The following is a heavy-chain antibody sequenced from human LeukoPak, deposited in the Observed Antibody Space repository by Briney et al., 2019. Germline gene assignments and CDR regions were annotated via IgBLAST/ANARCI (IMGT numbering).Heavy chain of an antibody. CDR2: INPDSGGT. CDR1: GYTFTGYY. V-gene: IGHV1-2*02. CDR3: GRDFRDSLDY. Sequence: WASVKVSCKASGYTFTGYYMHWVRQAPGQGLEWMGWINPDSGGTNFAQKFQGRVTMTRDTSISTAYMELSRLRSDDTAVYYCGRDFRDSLDYWGQGTLVTVSS. J-gene: IGHJ4*02.